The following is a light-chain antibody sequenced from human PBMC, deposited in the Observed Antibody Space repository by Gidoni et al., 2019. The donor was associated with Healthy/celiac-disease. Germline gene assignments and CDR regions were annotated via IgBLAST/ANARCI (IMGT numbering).Light chain of an antibody. V-gene: IGKV1-5*01. Sequence: DIQMTQSPSTLSASVGDSVTITCRASQSISSWLAWYQRKPGKAPKLLIYDASMLESGVPSRFSGSGPGTEFTLTIINLQPDDFATYYCQQYNSYSAYTFGQGTKLEIK. J-gene: IGKJ2*01. CDR2: DAS. CDR3: QQYNSYSAYT. CDR1: QSISSW.